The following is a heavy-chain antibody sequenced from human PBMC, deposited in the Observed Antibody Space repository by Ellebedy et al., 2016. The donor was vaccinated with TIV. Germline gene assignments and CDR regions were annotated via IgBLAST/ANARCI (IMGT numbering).Heavy chain of an antibody. D-gene: IGHD1-20*01. J-gene: IGHJ4*02. CDR3: VRHLSNWNPVDY. CDR2: ISSRSDTI. CDR1: GFTFSTYS. Sequence: GGSLRLXXAASGFTFSTYSMNWVRQAPGKGLEWVSYISSRSDTIYYADSVKGRFTISRDNAKNSLFLQMNSLTDEDTAVYYCVRHLSNWNPVDYWGQGTLVTVSS. V-gene: IGHV3-48*02.